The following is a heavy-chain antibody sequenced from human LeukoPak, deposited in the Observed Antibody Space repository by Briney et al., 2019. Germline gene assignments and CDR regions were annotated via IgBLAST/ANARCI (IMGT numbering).Heavy chain of an antibody. D-gene: IGHD2-21*02. J-gene: IGHJ4*02. CDR1: GYTFTSYD. V-gene: IGHV1-8*01. Sequence: GASVKVSCKASGYTFTSYDINWVRQATGQGLEWMGWMNPSSGNTGYAQKFQGRVTMTRNTSISTAYMELSRLRSDDTAVYYCARVAVVTAIPEVDYWGQGTLVTVSS. CDR3: ARVAVVTAIPEVDY. CDR2: MNPSSGNT.